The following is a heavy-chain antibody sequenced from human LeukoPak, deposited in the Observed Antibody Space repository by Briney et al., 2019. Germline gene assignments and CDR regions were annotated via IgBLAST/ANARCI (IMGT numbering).Heavy chain of an antibody. J-gene: IGHJ3*02. CDR3: ARLKGRGYSYGSPDAFDI. V-gene: IGHV5-51*01. CDR1: GYSFTSYW. Sequence: RGESLKISCKGSGYSFTSYWIGWVRQMPGKGLEWMGIIYPGDSDTRYSPSFQGQVTISADKSISTAYLQWSSLKASDTAMYYCARLKGRGYSYGSPDAFDIWGQGTMVTVSS. CDR2: IYPGDSDT. D-gene: IGHD5-18*01.